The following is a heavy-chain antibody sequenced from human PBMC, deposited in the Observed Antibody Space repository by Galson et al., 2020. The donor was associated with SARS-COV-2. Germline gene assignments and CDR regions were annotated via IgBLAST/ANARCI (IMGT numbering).Heavy chain of an antibody. CDR2: ISAKRGQT. J-gene: IGHJ4*02. Sequence: GESLKISCKASDDSVRNYGINWMRQAPGQGPEWMGWISAKRGQTHHAQKFQGRVTMTTDTSTSTAYMELRSLRFDDTAVYYCARGHYDSSGYEAFAYWGQGSLVTVSS. D-gene: IGHD3-22*01. V-gene: IGHV1-18*01. CDR1: DDSVRNYG. CDR3: ARGHYDSSGYEAFAY.